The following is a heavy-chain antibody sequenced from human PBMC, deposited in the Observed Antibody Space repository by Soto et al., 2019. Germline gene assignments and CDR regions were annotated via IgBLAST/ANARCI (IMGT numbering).Heavy chain of an antibody. J-gene: IGHJ3*02. Sequence: SVKVSCKASGGTFSSYAISWVRQAPGQGLEWMGGIIPIFGTANYAQKFQGRVTITADESTSTAYMELSSLRSEDTPVYYFSSSHITPTDAFAIWAQGTMVTVSS. V-gene: IGHV1-69*13. CDR3: SSSHITPTDAFAI. D-gene: IGHD3-10*01. CDR2: IIPIFGTA. CDR1: GGTFSSYA.